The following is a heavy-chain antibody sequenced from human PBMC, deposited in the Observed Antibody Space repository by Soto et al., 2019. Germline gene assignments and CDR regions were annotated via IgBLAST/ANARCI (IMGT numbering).Heavy chain of an antibody. D-gene: IGHD3-22*01. CDR3: ARPWSYYYDLQYYFDY. CDR1: GFTFSSYG. J-gene: IGHJ4*02. CDR2: ISYDGSNK. Sequence: QVQLVESGGGVVQPGRSLRLSCAASGFTFSSYGMHWVRQAPGKGLEWVAVISYDGSNKYYADSVKGRFTISRDNSKNTLYLQMNSLRAEDTAVYYCARPWSYYYDLQYYFDYWGQGTLVTVSS. V-gene: IGHV3-30*03.